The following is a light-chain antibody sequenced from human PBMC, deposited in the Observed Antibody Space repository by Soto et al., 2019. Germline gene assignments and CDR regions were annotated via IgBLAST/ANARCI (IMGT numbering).Light chain of an antibody. CDR3: QHYNSYSEA. J-gene: IGKJ1*01. Sequence: DIQMTQSPSTLSGSLGDRVTITCRASQTISSWLAWYQQKTGKAPKILIYKESTLKSGVPSRFSGSGSGTELTLTISRLQPDDFATYYCQHYNSYSEACGQGTKVDIK. V-gene: IGKV1-5*03. CDR1: QTISSW. CDR2: KES.